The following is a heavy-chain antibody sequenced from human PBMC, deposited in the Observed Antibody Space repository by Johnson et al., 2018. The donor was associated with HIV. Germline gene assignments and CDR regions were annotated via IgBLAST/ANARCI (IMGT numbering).Heavy chain of an antibody. D-gene: IGHD1-26*01. V-gene: IGHV3-30-3*01. CDR2: TSYDGSNK. J-gene: IGHJ3*02. CDR1: GFTFSSYA. CDR3: AREWDPRTPDAFDI. Sequence: QVQLVESGGGVVQPGRSLRLSCAASGFTFSSYAMHWVRQAPGKGLEWVAVTSYDGSNKYYADSVKGRFTISRDNSKNTLYLQMNSLRAEDTAVYYCAREWDPRTPDAFDIWGQGTMVTVSS.